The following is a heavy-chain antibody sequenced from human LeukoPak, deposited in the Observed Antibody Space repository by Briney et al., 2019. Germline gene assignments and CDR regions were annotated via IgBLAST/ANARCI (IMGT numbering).Heavy chain of an antibody. J-gene: IGHJ6*02. CDR1: GGSVNNYY. D-gene: IGHD6-13*01. CDR2: VYYSGST. CDR3: ARLSRIASAGAYSYHALDV. Sequence: SETLSLTCTVFGGSVNNYYWTWIRQPPGKGLEWIGDVYYSGSTSFKPSPNSRLTISTDTSNNQVSLSLRSVTAADTAVYYCARLSRIASAGAYSYHALDVWGQGITVTVSS. V-gene: IGHV4-59*02.